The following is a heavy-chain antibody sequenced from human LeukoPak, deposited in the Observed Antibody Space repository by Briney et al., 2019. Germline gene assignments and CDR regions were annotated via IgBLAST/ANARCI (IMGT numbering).Heavy chain of an antibody. CDR2: ISSSSSYI. CDR3: ARRAGAYSHPYDY. J-gene: IGHJ4*02. D-gene: IGHD4/OR15-4a*01. Sequence: GGSLRLSCVVSGFTFSPYSMNWVRQAPGKGLEWVSSISSSSSYIYYADSVKGRFTISRDNAKNSLYLQMNSLRAEDTAVYYCARRAGAYSHPYDYWGQGTLVTVSS. CDR1: GFTFSPYS. V-gene: IGHV3-21*04.